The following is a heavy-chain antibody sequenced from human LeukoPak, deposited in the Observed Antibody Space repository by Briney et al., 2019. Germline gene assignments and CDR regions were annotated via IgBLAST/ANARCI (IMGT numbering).Heavy chain of an antibody. CDR2: IYYSGST. J-gene: IGHJ5*02. V-gene: IGHV4-39*01. CDR3: ARHYGP. CDR1: GGSIGSSTYF. D-gene: IGHD3-16*01. Sequence: SETLSLTCTVSGGSIGSSTYFWGWIRQPPGTGLEWIESIYYSGSTYYNPSLKSRVTISVDTSKNHFSLKLSSVTAADTAMYYCARHYGPWGQGTLVTVSS.